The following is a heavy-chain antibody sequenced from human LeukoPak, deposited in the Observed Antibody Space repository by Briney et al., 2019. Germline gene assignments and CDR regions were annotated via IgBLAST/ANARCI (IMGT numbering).Heavy chain of an antibody. CDR3: ARFPPASMVGEGGHYYMDV. Sequence: GGSLRLSCVAPGFTFTSYWLGWVRQAPGKGLEWVTNINGDGNEIYYVDSVKGRFTISRDTAKKSIYLQMNSLRAEDTAMYYCARFPPASMVGEGGHYYMDVWGKGTTVTVSS. CDR1: GFTFTSYW. CDR2: INGDGNEI. D-gene: IGHD3-10*01. J-gene: IGHJ6*03. V-gene: IGHV3-7*01.